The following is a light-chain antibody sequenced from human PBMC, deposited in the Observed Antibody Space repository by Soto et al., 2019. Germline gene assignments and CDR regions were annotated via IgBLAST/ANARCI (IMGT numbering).Light chain of an antibody. Sequence: EIVLTQSPATLSLSPGERVTLSCRASQSVSSYLAWYQQKPGQAPRLLIYDASSRATGIPARFSGSGSGTDFTLTISSLEPEDFAVYYCQQRSKWPPYTFGQGTKLEIK. CDR2: DAS. CDR1: QSVSSY. J-gene: IGKJ2*01. CDR3: QQRSKWPPYT. V-gene: IGKV3-11*01.